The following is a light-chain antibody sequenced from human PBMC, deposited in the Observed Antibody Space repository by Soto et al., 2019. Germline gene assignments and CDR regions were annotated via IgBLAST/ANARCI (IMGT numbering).Light chain of an antibody. CDR2: GAS. CDR1: QSVSSSY. Sequence: ESVLTQSPGTLSLSPGERATLSCRASQSVSSSYLDWYQQKPGQAPRPLIYGASSRAIGIPDRFSGSGSGTDLTLTISRLEPEDFAVYYCQQYGSSPWTFGQGTKVEIK. J-gene: IGKJ1*01. CDR3: QQYGSSPWT. V-gene: IGKV3-20*01.